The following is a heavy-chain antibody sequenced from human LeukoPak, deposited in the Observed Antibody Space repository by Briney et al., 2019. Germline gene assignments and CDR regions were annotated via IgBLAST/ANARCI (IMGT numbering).Heavy chain of an antibody. V-gene: IGHV1-46*01. CDR1: GYTFTSYY. J-gene: IGHJ4*02. CDR2: INPSGGST. D-gene: IGHD3-10*01. Sequence: ASVKVSCKASGYTFTSYYMHWVRQAPGQGLEWMGIINPSGGSTNYAQKFQGRVTMTRDTSTSTVYMELSSLTSEDTAVYYCAREGNYNGSGHYYSDWGQGTLVTVSS. CDR3: AREGNYNGSGHYYSD.